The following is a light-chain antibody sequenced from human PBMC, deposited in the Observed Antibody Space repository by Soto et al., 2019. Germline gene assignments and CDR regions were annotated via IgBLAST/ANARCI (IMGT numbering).Light chain of an antibody. CDR2: DAS. Sequence: VVLTQSPDTLSLPPGERATLSCRASQSISSYLAWYQQKPGQAPRLLIYDASNRATGIPARFSGSGSGTDFTLTISSLEPEDFAVYYCQQRSNWPRLTFGGGTKVDI. J-gene: IGKJ4*01. CDR3: QQRSNWPRLT. V-gene: IGKV3-11*01. CDR1: QSISSY.